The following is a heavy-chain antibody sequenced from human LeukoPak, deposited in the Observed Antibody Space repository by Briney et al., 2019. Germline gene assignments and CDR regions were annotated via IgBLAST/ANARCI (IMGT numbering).Heavy chain of an antibody. CDR1: GFTFSSYW. J-gene: IGHJ4*02. CDR3: AKLVGVGELFWGHFLEDY. D-gene: IGHD3-10*01. CDR2: INSDGSST. V-gene: IGHV3-74*01. Sequence: GGSLRLSCAASGFTFSSYWMHWVRQAPGKGLVWVSRINSDGSSTSYADSVKGRFTISRDNSKNTLYLQMNSLRAEDTAVYYCAKLVGVGELFWGHFLEDYWGQGTLVTVSS.